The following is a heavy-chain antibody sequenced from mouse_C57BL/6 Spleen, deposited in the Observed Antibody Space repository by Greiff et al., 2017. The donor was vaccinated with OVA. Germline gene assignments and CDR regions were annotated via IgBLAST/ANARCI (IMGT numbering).Heavy chain of an antibody. CDR3: ARSPSSYEGFDAMDY. D-gene: IGHD1-1*01. CDR1: GYTFTSYW. CDR2: IHPNSGST. Sequence: VQLQQPGAELVKPGASVKLSCKASGYTFTSYWMHWVKQRPGQGLEWIGMIHPNSGSTNYNEKFKSKATLTVDKSSSTAYMQLSSLTSEDSAVYYCARSPSSYEGFDAMDYWGQGTSVTVSS. J-gene: IGHJ4*01. V-gene: IGHV1-64*01.